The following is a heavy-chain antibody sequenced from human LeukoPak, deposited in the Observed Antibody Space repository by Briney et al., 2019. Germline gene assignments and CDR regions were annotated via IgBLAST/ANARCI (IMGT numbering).Heavy chain of an antibody. CDR1: GGSISSYY. Sequence: SETLSLTCTVSGGSISSYYWSWIRQPPGKGLEWIGYIYYSGSTNYNPSLKSRVTISIDTSKNQFSLKPSSVTAADTAVYYCGAESERWLVRSWGQGTLVTVSS. D-gene: IGHD6-19*01. V-gene: IGHV4-59*01. CDR2: IYYSGST. CDR3: GAESERWLVRS. J-gene: IGHJ4*02.